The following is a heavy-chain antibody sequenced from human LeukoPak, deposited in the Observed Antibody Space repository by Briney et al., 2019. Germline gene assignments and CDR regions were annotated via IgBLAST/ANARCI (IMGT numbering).Heavy chain of an antibody. J-gene: IGHJ2*01. CDR3: ARAPSGWSDYWYFDL. D-gene: IGHD6-19*01. CDR1: GFTFSSNY. Sequence: GGSLRLSCAASGFTFSSNYMSWVRQPPGKGLEWVSLIYSGGVTYYSDSVKGRFIISRDNSKNTLFLQMNSLRAEDTAVYYCARAPSGWSDYWYFDLWGRGTLVTVSS. V-gene: IGHV3-53*01. CDR2: IYSGGVT.